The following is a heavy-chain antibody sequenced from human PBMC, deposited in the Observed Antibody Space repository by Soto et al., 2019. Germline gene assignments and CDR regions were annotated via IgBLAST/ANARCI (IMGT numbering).Heavy chain of an antibody. CDR1: GGSISSGDYY. V-gene: IGHV4-30-4*01. D-gene: IGHD6-13*01. J-gene: IGHJ4*02. Sequence: SQTLSLTCTVAGGSISSGDYYWSWIRQPPGKGLEWIGSIYYSGSTYYNPSLKSRVTISVDTSKNQFSLKLNSVTAADTAVYYCASRHSSPYFDYWGQGTLVTVSS. CDR2: IYYSGST. CDR3: ASRHSSPYFDY.